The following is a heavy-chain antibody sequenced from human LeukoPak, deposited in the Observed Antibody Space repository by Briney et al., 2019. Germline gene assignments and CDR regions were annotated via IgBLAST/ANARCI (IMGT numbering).Heavy chain of an antibody. V-gene: IGHV4-31*03. Sequence: PSETLSLTCTVSGCSISSGGYYWSWIRQHPGKGLEWFGYIYYSGSTYYNPSLKSRVTISVDTSKNQFSLRLSSVTAADTAVYYCARALPAAGTHNWFDPWGQGTLVTVSS. CDR3: ARALPAAGTHNWFDP. J-gene: IGHJ5*02. CDR2: IYYSGST. D-gene: IGHD6-13*01. CDR1: GCSISSGGYY.